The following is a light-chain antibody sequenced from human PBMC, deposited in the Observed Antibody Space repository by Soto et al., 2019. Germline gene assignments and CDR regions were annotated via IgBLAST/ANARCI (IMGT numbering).Light chain of an antibody. CDR3: QQYKTYPFT. V-gene: IGKV1-5*01. CDR2: DAS. J-gene: IGKJ2*01. CDR1: QPINSW. Sequence: DVQMTQSPSTLSASVGDRVTITCRASQPINSWLAWFQQKPGKAPRLLIHDASSLESGVPSRFSGIGFGTDFTLIITNLQPDDFATYYCQQYKTYPFTFGQRTKLEVK.